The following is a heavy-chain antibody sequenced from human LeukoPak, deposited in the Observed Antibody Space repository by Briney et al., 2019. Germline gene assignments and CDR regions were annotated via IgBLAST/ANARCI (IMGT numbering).Heavy chain of an antibody. CDR2: ISPNTGDT. CDR3: ASPRYNWNYPDV. D-gene: IGHD1-7*01. Sequence: ASVKVFCKASGYTFTDYYLHWVRQAPGQGLEWMGWISPNTGDTNYAQKFQGRVTMTSDTFISSAYMEVSRLTTDDTAVYYCASPRYNWNYPDVWGKGTTVTVSS. V-gene: IGHV1-2*02. J-gene: IGHJ6*04. CDR1: GYTFTDYY.